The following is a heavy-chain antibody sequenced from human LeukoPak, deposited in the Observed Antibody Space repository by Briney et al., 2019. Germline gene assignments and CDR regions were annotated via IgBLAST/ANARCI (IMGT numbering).Heavy chain of an antibody. CDR3: ARRAGGYSHPYDY. V-gene: IGHV3-7*03. D-gene: IGHD4-23*01. CDR2: IKQDGSEK. Sequence: PGGSLRLSCAASGFTFSSYWMSWVRQAPGKGLEWVANIKQDGSEKYYVDSVKGRFTISRDNAKNSLYPQMNSLRAEDTAVYYCARRAGGYSHPYDYWGQGILVTVSS. CDR1: GFTFSSYW. J-gene: IGHJ4*02.